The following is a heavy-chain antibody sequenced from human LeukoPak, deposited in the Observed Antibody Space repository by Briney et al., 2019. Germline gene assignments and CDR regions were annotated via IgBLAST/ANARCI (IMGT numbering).Heavy chain of an antibody. D-gene: IGHD3-10*01. Sequence: RASVKVSCKASGGTFSSYAISWVRQAPGQGLEWMGRIIPILGIANYAQKFQGRVTITADKSTSTAYMELSSLRSEDTAVYYCARGLLYGSGSYPFDYWGQGTLVTVSS. J-gene: IGHJ4*02. CDR1: GGTFSSYA. V-gene: IGHV1-69*04. CDR2: IIPILGIA. CDR3: ARGLLYGSGSYPFDY.